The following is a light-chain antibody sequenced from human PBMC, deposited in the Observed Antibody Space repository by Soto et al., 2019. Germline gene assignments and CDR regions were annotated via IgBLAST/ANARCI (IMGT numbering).Light chain of an antibody. Sequence: DIVMTQSPDSLAVSLGERATINCKSSQSVLYSSNNKNYLAWYQQKPGQPPKLLIYWASTRESGVPDRFSGSGSGTDFTLTISSLQAEDGAVYYGQQYYSTPPGTFGQGTKVEIK. CDR3: QQYYSTPPGT. J-gene: IGKJ1*01. V-gene: IGKV4-1*01. CDR1: QSVLYSSNNKNY. CDR2: WAS.